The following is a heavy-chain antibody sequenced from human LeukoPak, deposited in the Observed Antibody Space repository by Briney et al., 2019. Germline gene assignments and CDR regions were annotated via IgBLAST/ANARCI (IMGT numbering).Heavy chain of an antibody. CDR3: ATVSVRYSYGYRHYYGMDV. CDR1: GYTLTELS. CDR2: FDPEDGET. J-gene: IGHJ6*02. Sequence: ASVKVSCKVSGYTLTELSMHWVRQAPGKGLEWMGGFDPEDGETIYAQKFQGRVTTTEDTSTDTAYMDLSSLRSEDTAVYYCATVSVRYSYGYRHYYGMDVWGQGTTVTVSS. V-gene: IGHV1-24*01. D-gene: IGHD5-18*01.